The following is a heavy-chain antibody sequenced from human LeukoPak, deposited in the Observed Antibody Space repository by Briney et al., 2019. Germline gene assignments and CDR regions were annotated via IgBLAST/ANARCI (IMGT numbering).Heavy chain of an antibody. V-gene: IGHV4-59*01. CDR2: IYYSGST. D-gene: IGHD2-2*01. CDR3: ARAGSRRKAFDI. Sequence: SETLSLTCTVSGGSISSYYWSWIRQPPGKGLEWIGYIYYSGSTNYKSSLKSRVTISVDTSKNQFSLKLSSVTAADTAVYYCARAGSRRKAFDIWGQGTMVTVSS. J-gene: IGHJ3*02. CDR1: GGSISSYY.